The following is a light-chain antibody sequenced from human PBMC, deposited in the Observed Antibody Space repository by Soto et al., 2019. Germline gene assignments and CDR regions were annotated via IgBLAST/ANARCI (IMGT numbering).Light chain of an antibody. Sequence: DIQMTQSPSSVSASVGDRVTITCRASQDTNSWLTWYQQKPGKAPKVLIYIASRLQSGVPSRFSGRGSGTDFSLTISNLQPEDFATYFCQQSKTFPLTFGGGTKVDIK. J-gene: IGKJ4*01. V-gene: IGKV1-12*01. CDR3: QQSKTFPLT. CDR1: QDTNSW. CDR2: IAS.